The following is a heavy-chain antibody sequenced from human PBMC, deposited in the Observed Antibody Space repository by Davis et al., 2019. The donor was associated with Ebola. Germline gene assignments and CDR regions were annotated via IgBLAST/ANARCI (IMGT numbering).Heavy chain of an antibody. Sequence: AASVKVSCKASGYIFTSYAIHWVRQAPGQRLEWMGWINAGNGDTKYSQKFRGRVTITRDTSASTSYMELSSLRSEDTAVYYCARGYWRYFDLWGRGTLVTVSS. J-gene: IGHJ2*01. V-gene: IGHV1-3*01. D-gene: IGHD1-1*01. CDR3: ARGYWRYFDL. CDR1: GYIFTSYA. CDR2: INAGNGDT.